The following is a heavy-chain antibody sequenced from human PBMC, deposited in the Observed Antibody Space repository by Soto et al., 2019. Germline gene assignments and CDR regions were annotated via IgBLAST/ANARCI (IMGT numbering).Heavy chain of an antibody. J-gene: IGHJ4*02. D-gene: IGHD4-17*01. Sequence: RSETLSLTCTVSGASISGFYWSWIRKSAGKGLEWIGRIYATGTTDYNPSLKSRVMMSVDTSKKQFSLKLRSVTAADTAVYYCAEASANDDYILYWRQRTLVPGSS. CDR3: AEASANDDYILY. CDR2: IYATGTT. CDR1: GASISGFY. V-gene: IGHV4-4*07.